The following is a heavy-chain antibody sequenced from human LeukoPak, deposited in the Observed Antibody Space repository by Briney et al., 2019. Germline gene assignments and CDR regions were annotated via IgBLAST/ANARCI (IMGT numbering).Heavy chain of an antibody. Sequence: GASVKVSCKASGYSFSSYEINWVRQAPGQGLEWRGWMNPVSVMTRHLQKFWGRVTMSRNTALNTAYMELSSLRSDDTAIYCGARGRKWEFGEWTNVWFDHWGQGTLVTVSS. CDR2: MNPVSVMT. D-gene: IGHD1-26*01. V-gene: IGHV1-8*02. CDR1: GYSFSSYE. CDR3: ARGRKWEFGEWTNVWFDH. J-gene: IGHJ5*02.